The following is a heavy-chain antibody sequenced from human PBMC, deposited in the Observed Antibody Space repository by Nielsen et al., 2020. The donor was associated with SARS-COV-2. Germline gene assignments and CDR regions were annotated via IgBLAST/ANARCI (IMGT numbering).Heavy chain of an antibody. V-gene: IGHV3-48*01. D-gene: IGHD6-19*01. CDR1: GFTFSSYS. CDR2: ISSSSSTI. CDR3: ARGEQWLVQGGYFDY. Sequence: GGSLRLSCAASGFTFSSYSMNWVRQAPGKGLEWVSYISSSSSTIYYADSVKGRFTISRDNAKNSLYLQMNSLRAEDTAVYYCARGEQWLVQGGYFDYWGQGTLVTVSS. J-gene: IGHJ4*02.